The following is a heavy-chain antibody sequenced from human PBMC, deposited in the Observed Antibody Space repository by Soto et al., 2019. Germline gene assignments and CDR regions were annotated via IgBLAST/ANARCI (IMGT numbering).Heavy chain of an antibody. J-gene: IGHJ3*02. CDR1: GGTFN. D-gene: IGHD7-27*01. CDR3: ARGSGADAFDI. V-gene: IGHV1-69*06. CDR2: IIPVIDAA. Sequence: SVKVSCKVSGGTFNIRWVRQAPGQGLEWMGGIIPVIDAAIYARKFQGRVVISADRATNIVYMEMMSLTLEDTAVYYCARGSGADAFDIWGQGTMVTVSS.